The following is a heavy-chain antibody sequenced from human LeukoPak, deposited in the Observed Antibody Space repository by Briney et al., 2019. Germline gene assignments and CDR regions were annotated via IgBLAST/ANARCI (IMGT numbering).Heavy chain of an antibody. J-gene: IGHJ3*02. D-gene: IGHD3-22*01. Sequence: SETLSLTCAVYGGSFSGYYWSWIRQPPGKGLEWIGEINHSGSTNYNPSLKSRVTISVDTSKSQFSLKLSSVTAADTAVYYCAREVVFYYYDSSGYYSSNAFDIWGQGTMVTVSS. CDR3: AREVVFYYYDSSGYYSSNAFDI. CDR1: GGSFSGYY. CDR2: INHSGST. V-gene: IGHV4-34*01.